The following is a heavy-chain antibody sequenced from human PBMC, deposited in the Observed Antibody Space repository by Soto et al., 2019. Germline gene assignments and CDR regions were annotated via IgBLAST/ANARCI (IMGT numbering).Heavy chain of an antibody. CDR2: INHSGST. Sequence: QVQLQQWGAGLLKPSETLSLTCAVYGGSFSGYYWSWIRQPPGKGLEWIGEINHSGSTNYNPSLRGRVPLPVAPPKNQFSLKLGSGTAADPAVYSGARGLRVRIAAAGYNWFDPWGQGTLVTVSS. J-gene: IGHJ5*02. CDR3: ARGLRVRIAAAGYNWFDP. CDR1: GGSFSGYY. D-gene: IGHD6-13*01. V-gene: IGHV4-34*01.